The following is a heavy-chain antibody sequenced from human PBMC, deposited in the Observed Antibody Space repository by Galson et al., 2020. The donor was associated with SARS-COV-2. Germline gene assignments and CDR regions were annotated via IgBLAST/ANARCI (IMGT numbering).Heavy chain of an antibody. CDR3: ARSPRVDTGWYWFDP. J-gene: IGHJ5*02. CDR1: GFTVSSTY. Sequence: GGSLRLSCAASGFTVSSTYMTWFRQAPGKGLKWVSLIYGDGSAYYADSVKGRFTVSRDNSKNTLYLQMSSLGAEDTAVYYCARSPRVDTGWYWFDPWGQGTLVTVSS. D-gene: IGHD6-19*01. V-gene: IGHV3-66*01. CDR2: IYGDGSA.